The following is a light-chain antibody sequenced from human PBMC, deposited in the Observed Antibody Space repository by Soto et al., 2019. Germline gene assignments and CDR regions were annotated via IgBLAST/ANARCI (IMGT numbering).Light chain of an antibody. CDR2: GAS. V-gene: IGKV3-20*01. Sequence: EIVLTQSPGTLSLSSGERATLSCRASQSVRSNYLAWYQQKPGQAPRLLIYGASSRATGIPDRFGGSGSGTDFTPPIRRREPKVFGVYSCQQYASSPPTLGGGTKLEIK. CDR1: QSVRSNY. CDR3: QQYASSPPT. J-gene: IGKJ4*01.